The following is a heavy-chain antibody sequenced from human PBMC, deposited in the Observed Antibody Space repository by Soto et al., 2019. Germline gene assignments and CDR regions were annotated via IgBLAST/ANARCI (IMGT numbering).Heavy chain of an antibody. CDR1: GGSVYSGSYY. CDR3: ARDIRGYSRAFDY. J-gene: IGHJ4*02. Sequence: PSETLSLTCTVSGGSVYSGSYYWTWIRQPPGKGLEWIGYIYYNGSTNYNPSLKSRVTISVDTSNNHFSLKLASLTAADTAVYYCARDIRGYSRAFDYWGQGTLVTVSS. CDR2: IYYNGST. V-gene: IGHV4-61*03. D-gene: IGHD5-18*01.